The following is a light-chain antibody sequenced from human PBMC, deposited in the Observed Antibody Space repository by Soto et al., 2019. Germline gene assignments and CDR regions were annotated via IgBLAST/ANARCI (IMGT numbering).Light chain of an antibody. V-gene: IGLV2-14*01. CDR2: EVS. J-gene: IGLJ2*01. CDR3: ASYTSSSTLL. CDR1: SSDVGGYNY. Sequence: QSVLTQPASVSGSPGQSITISCTGTSSDVGGYNYVSWYQQHPGKAPKLMIFEVSNRPSGVSVRFSGSKSGNTASLTISGLQPEDEADYYCASYTSSSTLLFGGGTKVTVL.